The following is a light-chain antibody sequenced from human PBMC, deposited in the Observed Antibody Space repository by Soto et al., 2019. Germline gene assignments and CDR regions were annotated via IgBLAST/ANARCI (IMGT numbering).Light chain of an antibody. V-gene: IGKV3-15*01. CDR3: QQYIAWTDT. Sequence: EIESTQSPDTLSVSPGERATLSCRASQRVSSNVALYQQKPGQAPRLLIYGESTSANGIRDRISGSGSGTEFTPTLSSLKSEDFAVYYCQQYIAWTDTFRQGTKVEIK. CDR1: QRVSSN. CDR2: GES. J-gene: IGKJ2*01.